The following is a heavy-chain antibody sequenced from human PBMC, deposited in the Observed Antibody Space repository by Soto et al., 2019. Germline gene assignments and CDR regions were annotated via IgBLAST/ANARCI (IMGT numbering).Heavy chain of an antibody. CDR1: GGTFSSYA. J-gene: IGHJ3*02. V-gene: IGHV1-69*13. Sequence: SVKVSCKASGGTFSSYAISWVRQAPGQGLEWMGGIIPIFGTANYAQKFQGRVTITADESTSTAYMELSSLRSEDTAVYYCARDVAHRTYYYDSSGPHRAFDIWGQGTMVTVSS. D-gene: IGHD3-22*01. CDR2: IIPIFGTA. CDR3: ARDVAHRTYYYDSSGPHRAFDI.